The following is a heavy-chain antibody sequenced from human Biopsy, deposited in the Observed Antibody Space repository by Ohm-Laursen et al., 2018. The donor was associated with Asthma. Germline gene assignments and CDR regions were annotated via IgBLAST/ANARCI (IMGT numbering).Heavy chain of an antibody. V-gene: IGHV3-30*18. D-gene: IGHD3-3*01. Sequence: SLRLSCSASGFSFNSYGMHWVRQAPGKGLEWVAVMSLDGRQTYYADSVKGRFTISRDNSKNTLYLQMNSLRAEDTAVYYCAKERYYDFWSGYPIWGQGTMVTVSS. CDR2: MSLDGRQT. J-gene: IGHJ3*02. CDR1: GFSFNSYG. CDR3: AKERYYDFWSGYPI.